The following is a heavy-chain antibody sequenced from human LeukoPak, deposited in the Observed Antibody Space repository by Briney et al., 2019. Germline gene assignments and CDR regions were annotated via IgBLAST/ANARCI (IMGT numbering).Heavy chain of an antibody. J-gene: IGHJ4*02. D-gene: IGHD3-22*01. V-gene: IGHV1-18*01. CDR3: ARGPTYYYDSSGYYYDY. CDR1: GYTFTSYG. Sequence: ASVKVSCKASGYTFTSYGISWVRQAPGQGLEWMGWISAYNGNTNYAQKLQGRVTMTTDTSTSTAYMELSSLRSEDTAVYYCARGPTYYYDSSGYYYDYWGQGTLVTVSS. CDR2: ISAYNGNT.